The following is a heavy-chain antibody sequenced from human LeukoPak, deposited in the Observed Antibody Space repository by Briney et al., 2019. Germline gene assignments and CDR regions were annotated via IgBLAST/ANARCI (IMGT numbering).Heavy chain of an antibody. CDR1: GGSISSSSYY. Sequence: SETLSLTCTVSGGSISSSSYYWGWIRQPPGKGLEWIGSIYYSGSTYYNPSLKSRVTISVDTSKNQSSLKLSSVTAADTAVYYCEVQWLVRGWFDPWGQGTLVTVSS. V-gene: IGHV4-39*01. D-gene: IGHD6-19*01. CDR2: IYYSGST. CDR3: EVQWLVRGWFDP. J-gene: IGHJ5*02.